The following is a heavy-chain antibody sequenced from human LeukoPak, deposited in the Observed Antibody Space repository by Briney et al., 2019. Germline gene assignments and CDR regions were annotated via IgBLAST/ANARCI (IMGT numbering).Heavy chain of an antibody. CDR3: AKKSVEYYDFWSGYYPFDY. D-gene: IGHD3-3*01. J-gene: IGHJ4*02. Sequence: GGSLRLSCAASGFTFSSYAMSWVRQAPGKGLEWVSAISGSGGSTYYADSVKGRFTISRDNSKNTLYLQMNSLRAEDTAVYYCAKKSVEYYDFWSGYYPFDYWGQGTLVTVS. CDR2: ISGSGGST. V-gene: IGHV3-23*01. CDR1: GFTFSSYA.